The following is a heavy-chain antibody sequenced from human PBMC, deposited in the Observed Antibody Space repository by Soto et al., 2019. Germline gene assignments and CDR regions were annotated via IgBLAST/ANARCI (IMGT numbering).Heavy chain of an antibody. D-gene: IGHD3-10*01. J-gene: IGHJ5*02. CDR1: GGSISSYY. V-gene: IGHV4-59*01. CDR3: ARVPVLLWFGELLHWFDP. CDR2: IYYSGST. Sequence: SETLSLTCTVSGGSISSYYWSWIRQPPGKGLEWIGYIYYSGSTNYNPSLKSRVTISVDTSKNQFSLKLSSVTAADTAVYYCARVPVLLWFGELLHWFDPWGQGTLVTVSS.